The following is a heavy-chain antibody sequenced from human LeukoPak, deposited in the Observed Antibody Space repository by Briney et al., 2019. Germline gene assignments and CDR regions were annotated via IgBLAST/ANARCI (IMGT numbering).Heavy chain of an antibody. CDR3: ARGYSSGWYYFDY. CDR1: GGSISSSSYY. CDR2: IYYSGST. D-gene: IGHD6-19*01. Sequence: SETLSLTCTVSGGSISSSSYYWGWIRQPPGKGLEWIGSIYYSGSTYYNPSLKSRVTISVDTSKNQFSLKLSSVTAADTAVYYCARGYSSGWYYFDYWGQGTLVTVSS. J-gene: IGHJ4*02. V-gene: IGHV4-39*01.